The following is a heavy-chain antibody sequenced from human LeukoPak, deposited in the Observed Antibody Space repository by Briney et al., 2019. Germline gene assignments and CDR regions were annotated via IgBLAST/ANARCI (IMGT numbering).Heavy chain of an antibody. CDR1: GGSISSYY. V-gene: IGHV4-4*07. J-gene: IGHJ4*02. CDR2: IYTSGST. CDR3: ASRPVRRFLEWLLDY. D-gene: IGHD3-3*01. Sequence: PSETLSLTCTASGGSISSYYWSWIRQPAGKGLEWIGRIYTSGSTNYNSALKSLVTMSVDTSKNQFPLKLSSVAAADTAVYYCASRPVRRFLEWLLDYWGQGTLVTVSS.